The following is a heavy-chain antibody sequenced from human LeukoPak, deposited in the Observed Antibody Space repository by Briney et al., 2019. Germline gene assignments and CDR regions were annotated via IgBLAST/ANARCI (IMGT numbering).Heavy chain of an antibody. V-gene: IGHV3-20*04. CDR3: ARAYEAVAGAFDY. CDR2: INWNGGST. D-gene: IGHD6-19*01. Sequence: GGSLRLFCAASGFTFDDYGMSWVRQAPGKGLEWVSGINWNGGSTGYADSVKGRFTISRDNAKNSLYLQMNSLRAEDAALYYCARAYEAVAGAFDYWGQGTLVTVSS. J-gene: IGHJ4*02. CDR1: GFTFDDYG.